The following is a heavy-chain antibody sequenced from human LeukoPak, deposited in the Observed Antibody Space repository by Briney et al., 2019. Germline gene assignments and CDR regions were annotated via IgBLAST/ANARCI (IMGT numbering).Heavy chain of an antibody. Sequence: GGSLRLSCAASGFTFSSYSMNWVRQAPGKGLEWVSYISSSGSTIYYADSVKGRFTISRDNAKNSLYLQMNSLRAEDTAVYYCARDGTGIAAAGTHYWGQGTLVTVSS. CDR1: GFTFSSYS. V-gene: IGHV3-48*04. CDR2: ISSSGSTI. D-gene: IGHD6-13*01. CDR3: ARDGTGIAAAGTHY. J-gene: IGHJ4*02.